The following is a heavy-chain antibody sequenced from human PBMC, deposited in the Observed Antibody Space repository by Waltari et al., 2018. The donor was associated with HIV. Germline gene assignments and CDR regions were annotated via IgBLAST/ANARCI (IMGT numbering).Heavy chain of an antibody. D-gene: IGHD1-26*01. CDR1: GGSISSSSYY. J-gene: IGHJ4*02. CDR2: IYYSGST. V-gene: IGHV4-39*01. CDR3: ATLGKVGATVDY. Sequence: QLQLQESGPGLVKPSETLSLTCTVSGGSISSSSYYWGWIRQPPGKGLEWIGSIYYSGSTYYNPSLKSRVTISVDTSKIQFSLKLSSVTAADTAVYYCATLGKVGATVDYWGQGTLVTVSS.